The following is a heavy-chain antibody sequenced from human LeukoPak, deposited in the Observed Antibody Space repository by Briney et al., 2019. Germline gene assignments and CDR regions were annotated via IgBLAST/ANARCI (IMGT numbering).Heavy chain of an antibody. CDR1: GYTFTSYD. Sequence: GASVKVSYNASGYTFTSYDINWVRQATGQGLEWMGWMNPNSGNTGYAQKFQGRVTITRNTSISTAYMELSSLRSEDTAVYYCARVLAYCSSTSCHDYWGQGTLVTVYS. D-gene: IGHD2-2*01. V-gene: IGHV1-8*03. CDR3: ARVLAYCSSTSCHDY. CDR2: MNPNSGNT. J-gene: IGHJ4*02.